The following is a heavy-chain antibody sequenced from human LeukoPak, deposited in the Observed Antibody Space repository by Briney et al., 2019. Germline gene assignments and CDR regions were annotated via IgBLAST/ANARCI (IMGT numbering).Heavy chain of an antibody. CDR2: IYHSGST. V-gene: IGHV4-38-2*01. CDR1: GYSISSGYD. Sequence: SETLSLACAVSGYSISSGYDGGWIRQPPGKRLEWIGSIYHSGSTYYNPSLKSRVTISVDTSKNQFSRKLRSVTAADTAVYYCASRSSYFDYWGQGTLVTVSS. J-gene: IGHJ4*02. CDR3: ASRSSYFDY.